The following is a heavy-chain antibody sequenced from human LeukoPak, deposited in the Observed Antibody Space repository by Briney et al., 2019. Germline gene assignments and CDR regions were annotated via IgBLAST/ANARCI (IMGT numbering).Heavy chain of an antibody. J-gene: IGHJ4*02. CDR3: ASGFYGYTDY. CDR1: GGSISSGGYY. Sequence: PSETLSLTCTVSGGSISSGGYYWSWIRQHPGKGLEWIGEINHSGSTNYNPSLKSRVTISVDTSKNQFSLKLSSVTAADTAVYYCASGFYGYTDYWGQGTLVTVSS. CDR2: INHSGST. D-gene: IGHD5-24*01. V-gene: IGHV4-31*03.